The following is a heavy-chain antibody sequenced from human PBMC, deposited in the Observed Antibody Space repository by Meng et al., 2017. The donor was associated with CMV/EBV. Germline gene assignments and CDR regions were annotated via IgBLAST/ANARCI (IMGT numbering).Heavy chain of an antibody. CDR3: ARDRGCSGGSCPSGWFDP. J-gene: IGHJ5*02. D-gene: IGHD2-15*01. CDR2: IYYSGST. V-gene: IGHV4-31*02. CDR1: ISSGGYY. Sequence: ISSGGYYWSWIRQYPGKGLEWIGYIYYSGSTYYNPSLKSRVTISVDTSKNQFSLKLSSVTAADTAVYYCARDRGCSGGSCPSGWFDPWGQGTLVTVSS.